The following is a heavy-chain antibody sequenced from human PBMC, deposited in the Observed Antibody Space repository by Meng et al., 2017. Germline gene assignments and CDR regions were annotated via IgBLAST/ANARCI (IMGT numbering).Heavy chain of an antibody. Sequence: GESLKISCAASGFTFSSYAMSWVRQAPGKGLEWVSAISGSGGSTYYADSVKGRFTISRDNAKNSLYLQMNSLRAEDTAVYYCARDQRPGIAVAGTGVFRYYGMDVWGQGTMVTVSS. CDR1: GFTFSSYA. V-gene: IGHV3-23*01. D-gene: IGHD6-19*01. CDR3: ARDQRPGIAVAGTGVFRYYGMDV. CDR2: ISGSGGST. J-gene: IGHJ6*02.